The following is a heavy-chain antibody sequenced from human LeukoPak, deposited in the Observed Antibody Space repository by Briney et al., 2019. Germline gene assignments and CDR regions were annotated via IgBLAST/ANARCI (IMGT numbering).Heavy chain of an antibody. V-gene: IGHV3-48*01. CDR2: ITSSSSII. Sequence: GGSLRLSCAASGFTFSSYSMNWVRQAPGKGLEWVSYITSSSSIIYYGDSVKGRFTVSRDDSKSTVYLQMNSLRVDDTAMYYCARGPDPVVRGPRRAFDLWGQGTMVTVSS. J-gene: IGHJ3*01. CDR1: GFTFSSYS. D-gene: IGHD3-10*01. CDR3: ARGPDPVVRGPRRAFDL.